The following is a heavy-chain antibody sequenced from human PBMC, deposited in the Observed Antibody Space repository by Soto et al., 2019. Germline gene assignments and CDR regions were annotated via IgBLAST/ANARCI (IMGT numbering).Heavy chain of an antibody. V-gene: IGHV3-21*01. D-gene: IGHD3-3*01. Sequence: EVQLVESGGGLVKPGGSLRLSCAASGFTFSSYSMNWVRQAPGKGLEWVSSISSSSSYIYYADSVKGRFTISRDNAKNSLYLQMNSLRAEDTAVYYCARDYSDFWSGYHYYYYGMDVWGQGTTVTVSS. CDR2: ISSSSSYI. CDR1: GFTFSSYS. J-gene: IGHJ6*02. CDR3: ARDYSDFWSGYHYYYYGMDV.